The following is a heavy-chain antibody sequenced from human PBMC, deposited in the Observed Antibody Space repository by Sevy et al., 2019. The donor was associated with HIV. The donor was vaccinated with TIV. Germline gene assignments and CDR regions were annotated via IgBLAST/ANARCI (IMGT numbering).Heavy chain of an antibody. Sequence: ASVKVSCKVSGYTLTELSMHWVRQAPGKGLEWMGGFDPEDGETIDSQKFQGRVTMTEDTSTDTAYVELSSLRSEDTAVYYCVTDNITNPGAFDIWGQGTMVTVSS. J-gene: IGHJ3*02. D-gene: IGHD3-3*01. CDR3: VTDNITNPGAFDI. CDR1: GYTLTELS. V-gene: IGHV1-24*01. CDR2: FDPEDGET.